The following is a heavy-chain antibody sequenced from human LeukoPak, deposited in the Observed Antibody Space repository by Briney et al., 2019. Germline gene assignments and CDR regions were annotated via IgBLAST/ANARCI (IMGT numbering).Heavy chain of an antibody. Sequence: GGSLRLSCAASGFTFRRYAMNWVRQAPGKGLEWISVISENGGRTYYADSVKGRFTISTDYSKNTLYLQMNSLRAEDTAVYYCAKDLSLRSSDWYPGFDYWGQGTLFTVSS. J-gene: IGHJ4*02. V-gene: IGHV3-23*01. D-gene: IGHD6-19*01. CDR2: ISENGGRT. CDR1: GFTFRRYA. CDR3: AKDLSLRSSDWYPGFDY.